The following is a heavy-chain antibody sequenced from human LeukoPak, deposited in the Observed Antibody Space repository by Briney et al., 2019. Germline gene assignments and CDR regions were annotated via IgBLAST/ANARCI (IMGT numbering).Heavy chain of an antibody. D-gene: IGHD2-21*01. CDR3: ASTGDHDAFDI. CDR2: IWYDGSNK. J-gene: IGHJ3*02. Sequence: GRSLRLSCAASGFTFSSYGMHWGHQAPGKGLEWVAVIWYDGSNKYYADSVKGRFTISRDNSKNTLYLQMNSLRAEDTAVYYCASTGDHDAFDIWGQGTMVTVSS. CDR1: GFTFSSYG. V-gene: IGHV3-33*01.